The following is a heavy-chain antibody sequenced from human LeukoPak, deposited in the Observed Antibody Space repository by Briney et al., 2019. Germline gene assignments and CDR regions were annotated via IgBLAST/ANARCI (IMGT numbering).Heavy chain of an antibody. J-gene: IGHJ5*02. Sequence: SETLSLTCTVSGYSISSGYYWGWIRQPPGKGLEWIGSIYHSGSTYYNPSLKSRVTISVDTSKNQFSLKLSSVTAADTAVYYCARVGATGSWGQGTLVTVSS. D-gene: IGHD1-26*01. CDR2: IYHSGST. V-gene: IGHV4-38-2*02. CDR3: ARVGATGS. CDR1: GYSISSGYY.